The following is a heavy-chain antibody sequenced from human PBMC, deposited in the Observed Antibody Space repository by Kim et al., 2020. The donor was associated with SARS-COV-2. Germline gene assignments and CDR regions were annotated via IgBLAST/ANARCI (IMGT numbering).Heavy chain of an antibody. Sequence: GGSLRLSCAASGFRFSNYAIHWVRQAPAKGLEWVAVVSFDGTNNKYADSAKGRFTISRDNSRNTVFLQMSDLRAEDTAVYYCARDPGDGTSWYYGMDVWGQGTTVTVSS. V-gene: IGHV3-30*04. CDR1: GFRFSNYA. CDR3: ARDPGDGTSWYYGMDV. J-gene: IGHJ6*02. CDR2: VSFDGTNN. D-gene: IGHD7-27*01.